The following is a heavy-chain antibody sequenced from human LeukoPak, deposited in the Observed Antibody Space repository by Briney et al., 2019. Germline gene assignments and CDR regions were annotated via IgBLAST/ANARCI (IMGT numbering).Heavy chain of an antibody. CDR2: IIPIFGTA. J-gene: IGHJ4*02. Sequence: SVKVSCKASEGTFNSYAISWVRQAPGQGLERMGRIIPIFGTANYAQKFLGRVTITADKSTSTVYMELSSLRSEDTAVYYCARSRPSGFIDYWDYWGQGTLVTVSS. CDR1: EGTFNSYA. D-gene: IGHD4/OR15-4a*01. CDR3: ARSRPSGFIDYWDY. V-gene: IGHV1-69*06.